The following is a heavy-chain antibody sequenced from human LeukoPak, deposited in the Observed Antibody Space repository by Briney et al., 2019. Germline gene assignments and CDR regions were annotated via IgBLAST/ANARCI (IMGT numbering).Heavy chain of an antibody. CDR3: ARWPIVVVPRMDFDY. D-gene: IGHD2-21*01. Sequence: ASVKVSCKASGYTFTSYGISWVRQAPGQGLEWMGWISAYNDNTNYAQKLQGRVTMTTDTSTSTAYMELRSLRSDDTAVYYCARWPIVVVPRMDFDYWGQGTLVTVSS. CDR2: ISAYNDNT. CDR1: GYTFTSYG. J-gene: IGHJ4*02. V-gene: IGHV1-18*01.